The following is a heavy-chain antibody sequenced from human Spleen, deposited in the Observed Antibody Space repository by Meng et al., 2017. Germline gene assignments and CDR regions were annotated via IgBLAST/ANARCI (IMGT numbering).Heavy chain of an antibody. V-gene: IGHV3-11*04. Sequence: GGSLRLSCAGSGFTFSNAWMSWVRQAPGKGLEWVSYISSSGSTIYYADSVKGRFTISRDNAKNSLYLQMNSLRAEDTAVYYCARDGSRHVDTAMVTPLNAFDIWGQGTMVTVSS. CDR1: GFTFSNAW. J-gene: IGHJ3*02. D-gene: IGHD5-18*01. CDR2: ISSSGSTI. CDR3: ARDGSRHVDTAMVTPLNAFDI.